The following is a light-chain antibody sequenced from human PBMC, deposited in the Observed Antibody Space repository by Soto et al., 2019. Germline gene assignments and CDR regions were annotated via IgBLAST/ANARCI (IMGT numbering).Light chain of an antibody. CDR2: EVS. CDR3: SSYAGSINGYV. CDR1: SSDIGDYNY. V-gene: IGLV2-8*01. J-gene: IGLJ1*01. Sequence: QSVLAQLPSASGSPGQSVSISCTGTSSDIGDYNYVSWYQQHPGKAPKLMIYEVSKRPSGVPDRFSGSKSGNTASLTVSGLQAEDDADYYCSSYAGSINGYVFGSGTKVT.